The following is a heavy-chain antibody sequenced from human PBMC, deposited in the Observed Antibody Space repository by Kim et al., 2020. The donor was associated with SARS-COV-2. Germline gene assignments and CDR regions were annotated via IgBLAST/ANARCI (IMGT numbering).Heavy chain of an antibody. CDR2: ISYDGSNK. CDR1: GFTFSSYG. Sequence: GGSLRLSCAASGFTFSSYGMHWVRQAPGKGLEWVAVISYDGSNKYYADSVKGRFTISRDNSKNTLYLQMNSLRAEDTAVYYCAKIGYCSGGSCRPDYYYYYYMDVWGKGTTVTVSS. J-gene: IGHJ6*03. V-gene: IGHV3-30*18. CDR3: AKIGYCSGGSCRPDYYYYYYMDV. D-gene: IGHD2-15*01.